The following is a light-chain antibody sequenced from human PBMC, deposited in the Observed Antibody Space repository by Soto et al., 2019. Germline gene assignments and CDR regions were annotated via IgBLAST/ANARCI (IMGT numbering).Light chain of an antibody. Sequence: DIQMTQSPSTLSASVGDRVTTTCRASQSISSWLAWYQQKPGKAPKLLIYDASSLESGVPSRFSGSGSGTEFTLTISSLQPDDFATYYCQQYNSYSGTFGGGTKVEIK. CDR3: QQYNSYSGT. CDR2: DAS. J-gene: IGKJ4*01. V-gene: IGKV1-5*01. CDR1: QSISSW.